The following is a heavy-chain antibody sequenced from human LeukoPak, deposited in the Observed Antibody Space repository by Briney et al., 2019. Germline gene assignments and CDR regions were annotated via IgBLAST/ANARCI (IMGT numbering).Heavy chain of an antibody. CDR2: LSSSSSKV. CDR1: GFTFSFYS. CDR3: TRDGIGPHDF. J-gene: IGHJ4*02. V-gene: IGHV3-21*01. Sequence: PGGSLRLSCEASGFTFSFYSMNWVRQAPGKGLEWVSSLSSSSSKVPYVDSVKGRFTISRDNAKNSLYLQMDSLRGEDTAVYYCTRDGIGPHDFWGQGTLVTVSS.